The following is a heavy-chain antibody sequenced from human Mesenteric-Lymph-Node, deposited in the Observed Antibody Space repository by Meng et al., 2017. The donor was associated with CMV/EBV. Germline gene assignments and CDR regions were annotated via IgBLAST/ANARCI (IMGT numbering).Heavy chain of an antibody. CDR3: ARLDYSNYASWFDP. CDR2: IYSGAST. D-gene: IGHD4-11*01. V-gene: IGHV3-53*01. CDR1: GFTVSSNY. Sequence: ETLSLTCAASGFTVSSNYMTWVRQAPGKGLEWVSVIYSGASTYYADSVKGRFTISRDISKNALYLQMDGLRAEDTAVYYCARLDYSNYASWFDPWGQGTLVTVSS. J-gene: IGHJ5*02.